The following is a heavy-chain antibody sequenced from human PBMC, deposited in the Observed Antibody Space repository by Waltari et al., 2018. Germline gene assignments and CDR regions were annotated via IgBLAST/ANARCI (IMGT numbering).Heavy chain of an antibody. D-gene: IGHD3-22*01. CDR2: INHSGST. J-gene: IGHJ4*02. V-gene: IGHV4-34*01. CDR3: ARGTRTYYYDSSGYYYH. CDR1: GGSFSGYY. Sequence: QVQLQQWGAGLLKPSETLSLTCAVYGGSFSGYYWSWIRKPPGKGLEWIGEINHSGSTNYNPSLKSRVTISVDTSKNQFSLKLSSVTAADTAVYYCARGTRTYYYDSSGYYYHWGQGTLVTVSS.